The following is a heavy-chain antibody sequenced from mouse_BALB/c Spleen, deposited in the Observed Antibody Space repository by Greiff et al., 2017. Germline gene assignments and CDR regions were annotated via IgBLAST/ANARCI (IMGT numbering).Heavy chain of an antibody. J-gene: IGHJ1*01. Sequence: EVKLVESGGGLVQPGGSLRLSCATSGFTFTDYYMSWVRQPPGKALEWLGFIRNKANGYTTEYSASVKGLFTISRDNSQSILYLQMNTLRAEDSATYYCARDNDYWYFDVWGAGTTVTVSS. CDR3: ARDNDYWYFDV. CDR1: GFTFTDYY. V-gene: IGHV7-3*02. CDR2: IRNKANGYTT.